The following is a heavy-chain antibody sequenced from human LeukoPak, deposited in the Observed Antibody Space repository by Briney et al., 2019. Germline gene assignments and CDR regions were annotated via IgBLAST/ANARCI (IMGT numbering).Heavy chain of an antibody. V-gene: IGHV3-21*01. D-gene: IGHD1-20*01. J-gene: IGHJ4*02. CDR1: GFTFSTYS. Sequence: PGGSLRLSCAASGFTFSTYSMNWVRQAPGKGLEWVSFISSSSSYIYYADSVKGRFTISRDNAKNSLYLQMNSLRVEDTAVYYCARDDSMIIGTSFDYWGQGTLVTVSS. CDR3: ARDDSMIIGTSFDY. CDR2: ISSSSSYI.